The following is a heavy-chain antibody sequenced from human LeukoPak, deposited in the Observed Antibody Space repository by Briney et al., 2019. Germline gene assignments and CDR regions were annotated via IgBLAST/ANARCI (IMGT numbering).Heavy chain of an antibody. CDR2: IYYSGST. CDR3: ARVGYYYDSSGYYWFDP. CDR1: GGSISSGGYY. V-gene: IGHV4-31*03. D-gene: IGHD3-22*01. Sequence: KSSQTLSVTCTVSGGSISSGGYYWSWIRQHPGKGLEWIGYIYYSGSTYYNPSLKSRVTISVDTSKNQFSLKLSSVTAADTAVYYCARVGYYYDSSGYYWFDPWGQGTLVTVSS. J-gene: IGHJ5*02.